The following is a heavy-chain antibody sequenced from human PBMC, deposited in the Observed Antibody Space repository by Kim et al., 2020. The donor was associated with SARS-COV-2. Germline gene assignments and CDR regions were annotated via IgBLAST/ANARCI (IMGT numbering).Heavy chain of an antibody. Sequence: GRFTISRDNSKNTLYLKMNSLRAEDTAVYYCARDGPYCGGDCYSDYFDYWGQGTLVTVSS. D-gene: IGHD2-21*01. J-gene: IGHJ4*02. V-gene: IGHV3-30*07. CDR3: ARDGPYCGGDCYSDYFDY.